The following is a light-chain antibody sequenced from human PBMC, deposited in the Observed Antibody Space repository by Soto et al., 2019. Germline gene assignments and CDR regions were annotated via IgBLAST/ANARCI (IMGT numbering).Light chain of an antibody. CDR2: SDN. CDR1: SSNIGAGYV. CDR3: QSYDNNSDYV. Sequence: QAVVTQPPSVSGAPGQRVTISCTGSSSNIGAGYVVHWYQQLPGAAPKLLIFSDNNRPSGVPDRFSGSKSGTSASLAITGARAEDEADYYCQSYDNNSDYVFGTGTKLTVL. V-gene: IGLV1-40*01. J-gene: IGLJ1*01.